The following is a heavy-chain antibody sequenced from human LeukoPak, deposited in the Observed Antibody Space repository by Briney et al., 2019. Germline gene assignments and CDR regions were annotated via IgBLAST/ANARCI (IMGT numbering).Heavy chain of an antibody. Sequence: SETLSLTCTVSGGSISSSSYYWGWIRQPPGKGLEWIGSIYYSGSTYYNPSLKSRVTISVDTSKNQFSLKLSSVTAADTAVYYCAIERGYSYGQIDYWGQGTLVPVSS. CDR1: GGSISSSSYY. CDR3: AIERGYSYGQIDY. J-gene: IGHJ4*02. V-gene: IGHV4-39*07. CDR2: IYYSGST. D-gene: IGHD5-18*01.